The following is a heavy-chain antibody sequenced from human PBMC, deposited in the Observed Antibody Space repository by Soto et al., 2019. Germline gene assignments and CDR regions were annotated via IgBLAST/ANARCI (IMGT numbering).Heavy chain of an antibody. Sequence: QVQLQQWGAGLLKPSETLSLTCAVYAGSFSGFYWSWIRQPPGKGLEWIGEINHIGITNYNPSLKSRVTISVDTSKNQFSLKLNSMPAADTAVYYCARGYAVNWHTPHYWGQGTLVTVSS. CDR3: ARGYAVNWHTPHY. J-gene: IGHJ4*02. D-gene: IGHD4-4*01. CDR1: AGSFSGFY. V-gene: IGHV4-34*01. CDR2: INHIGIT.